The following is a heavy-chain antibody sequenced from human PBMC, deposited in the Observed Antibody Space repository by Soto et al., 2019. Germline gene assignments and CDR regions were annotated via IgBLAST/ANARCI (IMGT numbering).Heavy chain of an antibody. CDR1: GGSISSYY. V-gene: IGHV4-59*08. CDR2: IYYSGST. D-gene: IGHD3-10*01. J-gene: IGHJ4*02. Sequence: SETLSLTCTVSGGSISSYYWSWIRQPPGKGLEWIGYIYYSGSTNYNPSLESRVTISVDTSKNQFSLKLSSVTAADTAVYYCASLMVRGVIIYWGQGTLVTVSS. CDR3: ASLMVRGVIIY.